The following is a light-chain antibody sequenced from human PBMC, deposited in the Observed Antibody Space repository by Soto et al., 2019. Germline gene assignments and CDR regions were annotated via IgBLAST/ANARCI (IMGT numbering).Light chain of an antibody. CDR2: RAS. J-gene: IGKJ3*01. V-gene: IGKV3-15*01. Sequence: EIVMTQSPATLSVSPGERATLSCRASQSVSSSLAWYQQKPGQAPRLLIFRASTRATGIPARFSGSGSGTEFTLTISSLQSEDFAVYSCQQYSNCPPFTFGPGTKVDIK. CDR3: QQYSNCPPFT. CDR1: QSVSSS.